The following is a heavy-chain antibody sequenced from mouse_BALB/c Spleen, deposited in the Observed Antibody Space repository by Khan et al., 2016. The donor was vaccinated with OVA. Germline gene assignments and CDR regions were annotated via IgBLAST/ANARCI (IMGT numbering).Heavy chain of an antibody. D-gene: IGHD2-10*02. CDR1: GYSFTGYN. CDR2: IDPYYGGA. V-gene: IGHV1-39*01. CDR3: TRGYGNYVMYYFDY. J-gene: IGHJ2*01. Sequence: EVQLQQSGPELEKPGASVKISCKASGYSFTGYNMNWVKQSNGKSLEWIGNIDPYYGGATYNQKFKGKATLTVDKSSSTAYMQLKSLTSEDSAVYDCTRGYGNYVMYYFDYWGQGTTLTVSS.